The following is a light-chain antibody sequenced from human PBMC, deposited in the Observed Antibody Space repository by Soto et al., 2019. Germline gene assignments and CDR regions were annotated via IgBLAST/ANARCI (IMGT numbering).Light chain of an antibody. Sequence: EIVLTQSPGTLSLSPGERAILSCRASQSVSSSYLAWYQQKPVQAPRLLIYGASSRATGIPDRFSGSGSGTDFTLTISRLAPEDFAVYYCQQYGSSRTFGQGTKVEIK. CDR1: QSVSSSY. CDR2: GAS. CDR3: QQYGSSRT. V-gene: IGKV3-20*01. J-gene: IGKJ1*01.